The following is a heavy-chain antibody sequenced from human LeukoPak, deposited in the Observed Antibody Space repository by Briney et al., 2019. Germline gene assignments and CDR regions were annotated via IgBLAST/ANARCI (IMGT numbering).Heavy chain of an antibody. Sequence: GGSLRLSCAASGFTSSNAWMSWVRHAPGKGLEWVGRIKSKTDGGTTDYAAPVKGRFTISRDDSKNTLYLQMNSLKTEDTAVYYCTTGYCGGDCYPGNYWGQGTLVTVSS. CDR3: TTGYCGGDCYPGNY. CDR1: GFTSSNAW. J-gene: IGHJ4*02. V-gene: IGHV3-15*01. CDR2: IKSKTDGGTT. D-gene: IGHD2-21*02.